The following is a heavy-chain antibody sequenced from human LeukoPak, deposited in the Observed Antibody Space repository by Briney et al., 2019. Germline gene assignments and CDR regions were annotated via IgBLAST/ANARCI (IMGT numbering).Heavy chain of an antibody. CDR3: AKDGGSPAWKYAFDI. V-gene: IGHV3-23*01. CDR2: ISGGGDTT. J-gene: IGHJ3*02. CDR1: GFTFKNYA. Sequence: PGGSLRLSCAASGFTFKNYAMSWVRQAPGKGLEWVSVISGGGDTTKNADSVKGRFTISRDNSKNTLYLQMNSLRAEDTAVYYCAKDGGSPAWKYAFDIWGQGTMVTVSS. D-gene: IGHD1-1*01.